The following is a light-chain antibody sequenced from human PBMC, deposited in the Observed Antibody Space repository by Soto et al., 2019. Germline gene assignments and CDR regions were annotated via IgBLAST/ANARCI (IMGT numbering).Light chain of an antibody. J-gene: IGLJ2*01. CDR3: SSHTSRSTLGV. Sequence: QSALTQPASVSGSPGQSITISCTGAYSDIGGYNYVSWYQQHPGKAPKLMIYDVTNRPSGVSYRFSGSKSGNTASLTISGLQAEDEADYYCSSHTSRSTLGVFGGGTKLTVL. CDR1: YSDIGGYNY. CDR2: DVT. V-gene: IGLV2-14*03.